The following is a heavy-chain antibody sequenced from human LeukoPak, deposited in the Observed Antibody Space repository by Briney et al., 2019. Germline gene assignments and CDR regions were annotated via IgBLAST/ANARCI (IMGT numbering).Heavy chain of an antibody. J-gene: IGHJ4*02. Sequence: SVKASCKASEGTFTSYAISWVRQAPGQGLEWMGGIIPIFGTANYAQKFQGRATITAYESTSTAYMELSSLRSEDTAVYYCARSSRNSGSHYWGQGTLVTVSS. CDR1: EGTFTSYA. V-gene: IGHV1-69*13. CDR3: ARSSRNSGSHY. D-gene: IGHD1-26*01. CDR2: IIPIFGTA.